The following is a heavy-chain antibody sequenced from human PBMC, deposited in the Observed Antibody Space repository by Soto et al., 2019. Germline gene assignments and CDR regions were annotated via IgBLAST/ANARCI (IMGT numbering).Heavy chain of an antibody. CDR1: GYTFTSYG. D-gene: IGHD2-21*01. CDR2: ISAYNGNT. V-gene: IGHV1-18*01. Sequence: ASVKVSCKASGYTFTSYGISWVRQAPGQGLEWMGWISAYNGNTNYAQKLQGRVTMTTDTSTSTAYMELRSLRSDDTAVYYCAKDGGHGARVHICGMDVWGQGTTVTVSS. CDR3: AKDGGHGARVHICGMDV. J-gene: IGHJ6*02.